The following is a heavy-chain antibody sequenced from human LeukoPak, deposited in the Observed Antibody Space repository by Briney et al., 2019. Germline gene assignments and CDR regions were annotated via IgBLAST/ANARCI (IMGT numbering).Heavy chain of an antibody. CDR3: ARISSGYFRDAFDI. D-gene: IGHD3-22*01. J-gene: IGHJ3*02. Sequence: GGSLRLSCAASGFTFDDYGTSWVRQAPGKGLEWFSGINWNGGSRVYADSVKGRFTISRDNAKNSLYLQMNSLRAEDTALYYCARISSGYFRDAFDIWGQGTMVTVSS. V-gene: IGHV3-20*04. CDR2: INWNGGSR. CDR1: GFTFDDYG.